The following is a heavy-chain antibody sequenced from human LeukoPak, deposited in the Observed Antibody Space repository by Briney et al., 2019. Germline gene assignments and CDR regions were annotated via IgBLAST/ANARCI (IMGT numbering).Heavy chain of an antibody. CDR2: ISGDGGST. CDR3: GEGRLGELSL. CDR1: GFTFDDYA. D-gene: IGHD3-16*02. V-gene: IGHV3-43*02. J-gene: IGHJ4*02. Sequence: GGSLRLSCAASGFTFDDYAMPWVRQAPGKGLEWVSVISGDGGSTYYVDSVKGRFTISRDNSKNSLYLQMNSLRTEDTALYYCGEGRLGELSLWGQGTLVTVSS.